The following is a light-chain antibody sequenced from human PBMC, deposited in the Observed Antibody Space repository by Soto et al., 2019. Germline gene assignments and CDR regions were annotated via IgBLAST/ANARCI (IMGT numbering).Light chain of an antibody. CDR1: QSVSSSY. CDR2: GAS. V-gene: IGKV3-20*01. J-gene: IGKJ1*01. CDR3: QQYGSSPRT. Sequence: ETVLTQSPGTLSLSPGERATLSCRASQSVSSSYLAWYQQKTGQAPRLLIYGASSRATGIPDRFSGSGSGTDFTLPISRLEPEDFAVYYCQQYGSSPRTFGQGTKVE.